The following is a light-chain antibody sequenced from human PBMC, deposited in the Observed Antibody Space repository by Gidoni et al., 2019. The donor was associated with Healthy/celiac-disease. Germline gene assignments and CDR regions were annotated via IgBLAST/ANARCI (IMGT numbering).Light chain of an antibody. J-gene: IGKJ5*01. Sequence: SQMTQPPSSLSASVGDRVTITCRASQSISSYLNWYQQKPGKAPKLLIYAASSLQSGVPPRFSGSGSGTDFTLTISSLQPEDFATYYCQQSYSTPITFGQGTRLEIK. CDR2: AAS. CDR1: QSISSY. V-gene: IGKV1-39*01. CDR3: QQSYSTPIT.